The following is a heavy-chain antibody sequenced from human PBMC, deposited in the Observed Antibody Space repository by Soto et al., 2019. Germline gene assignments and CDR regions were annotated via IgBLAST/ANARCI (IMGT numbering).Heavy chain of an antibody. V-gene: IGHV3-74*01. J-gene: IGHJ4*02. CDR3: AKRELNSTGLFH. D-gene: IGHD1-26*01. CDR1: GFSFTSYW. CDR2: INTDGSST. Sequence: EVQLVESRGGLVQPGGSLRLSCAASGFSFTSYWMHWVRQAPGKGLVWVSRINTDGSSTSYADSVKGRFTISRDNAKNTLFLQMNSLRAEDTAIYYCAKRELNSTGLFHWGQGTLVSVSS.